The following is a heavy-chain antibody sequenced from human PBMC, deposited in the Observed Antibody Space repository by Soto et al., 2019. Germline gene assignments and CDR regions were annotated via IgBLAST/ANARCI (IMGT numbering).Heavy chain of an antibody. J-gene: IGHJ5*02. D-gene: IGHD2-21*02. CDR3: AREGGICGGDCPNWFDP. Sequence: PSETLSLTCTVSGGSISSYYWSWIRQPPGKGLEWIGYIYYSGSTNYNPSLKSRVTISVDTSKNQFSLKLSSLTAADTAVYYCAREGGICGGDCPNWFDPWGQVTLVTGSS. V-gene: IGHV4-59*01. CDR1: GGSISSYY. CDR2: IYYSGST.